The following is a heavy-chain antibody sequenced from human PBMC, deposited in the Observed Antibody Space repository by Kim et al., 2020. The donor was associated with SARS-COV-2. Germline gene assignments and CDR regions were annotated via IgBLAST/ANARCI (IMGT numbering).Heavy chain of an antibody. J-gene: IGHJ4*02. V-gene: IGHV4-34*01. CDR1: GGSFSGYF. CDR3: ARVWDY. Sequence: SETLSLTCSLSGGSFSGYFWSWIRQSPGKGLEVIGEINPSGSASYNPSLKSRVTISLDTSKNQFSLRLTCVTAADTAVYFCARVWDYWGQGTLVTVSS. CDR2: INPSGSA.